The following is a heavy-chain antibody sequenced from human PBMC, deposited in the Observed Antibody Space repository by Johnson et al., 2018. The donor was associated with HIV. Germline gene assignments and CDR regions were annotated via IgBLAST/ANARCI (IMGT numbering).Heavy chain of an antibody. CDR3: AKEAITMEVDI. D-gene: IGHD3-10*01. CDR1: GFAFSSYA. J-gene: IGHJ3*02. CDR2: ISSRGSAL. Sequence: VQLVESGGGVVQPGRSLTLSCAASGFAFSSYALHWVRQAPGKGLEWVSYISSRGSALKYADSVKGRFTISRDNAKNTLYLQMDSLRAEYTAVYYCAKEAITMEVDIWGQGTTVTVSS. V-gene: IGHV3-48*03.